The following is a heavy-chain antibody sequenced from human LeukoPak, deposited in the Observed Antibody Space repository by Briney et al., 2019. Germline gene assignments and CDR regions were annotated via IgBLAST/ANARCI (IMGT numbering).Heavy chain of an antibody. CDR2: INHSGST. CDR3: ARGSSGWYSIDY. D-gene: IGHD6-19*01. V-gene: IGHV4-61*08. CDR1: GGSISSGDYY. J-gene: IGHJ4*02. Sequence: SETLSLTCTVSGGSISSGDYYWSWIRQPPGKGLEWIGEINHSGSTNYNPSLKSRVTMSVDTSKNQFSLQLSSVTAADTAVYYCARGSSGWYSIDYWGQGTLVTVSS.